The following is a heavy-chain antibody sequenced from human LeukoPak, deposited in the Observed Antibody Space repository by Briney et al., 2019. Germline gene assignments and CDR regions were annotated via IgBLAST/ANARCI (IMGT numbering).Heavy chain of an antibody. CDR1: GGTFSSYA. V-gene: IGHV1-69*13. J-gene: IGHJ4*02. Sequence: ASVKVSCKASGGTFSSYAISWVRQAPGQGLEWMGGIIPIFGTANYAQMFQGRVTITADESTSTAYMELSSLRSEDTAVYYCARALTGSSAFDYWGQGTLVTVSS. D-gene: IGHD1-26*01. CDR3: ARALTGSSAFDY. CDR2: IIPIFGTA.